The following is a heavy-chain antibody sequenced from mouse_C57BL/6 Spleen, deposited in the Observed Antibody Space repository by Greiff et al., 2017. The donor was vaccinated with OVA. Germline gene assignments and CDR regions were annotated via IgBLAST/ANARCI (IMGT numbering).Heavy chain of an antibody. Sequence: VQLQQPGAELVRPGTSVKLSCKASGYTFTSYWMHWVKQRPGQGLEWIGVIDPSDSYTNYNQKFKGKATLTVDTSSSTAYMQLSSLTSEDSAVYYCARRRYYFDYWGQGTTLTVSS. V-gene: IGHV1-59*01. CDR2: IDPSDSYT. CDR1: GYTFTSYW. CDR3: ARRRYYFDY. J-gene: IGHJ2*01.